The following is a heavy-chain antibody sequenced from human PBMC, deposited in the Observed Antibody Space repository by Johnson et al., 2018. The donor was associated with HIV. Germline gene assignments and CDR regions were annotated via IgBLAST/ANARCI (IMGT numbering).Heavy chain of an antibody. J-gene: IGHJ3*02. CDR1: GFTFSSYA. V-gene: IGHV3-30-3*01. CDR2: ISYDGSNK. D-gene: IGHD3-3*01. CDR3: ARISYNFWSDPDAFDI. Sequence: VQLVESGGGVVQPGKSLRLSCAASGFTFSSYAMHWVRQAPGKGLEWVAVISYDGSNKYYADSVKGRFTISRDNSKNTLYVQLNSLRAEDTAVYYCARISYNFWSDPDAFDIWGQGTIVTVSS.